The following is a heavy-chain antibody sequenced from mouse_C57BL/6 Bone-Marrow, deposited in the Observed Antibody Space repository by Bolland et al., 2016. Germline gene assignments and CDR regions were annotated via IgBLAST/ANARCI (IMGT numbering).Heavy chain of an antibody. Sequence: YNQKFKGKATLTVDKSSITAYMELNSLTSEDSAVYYCARRRGDYYAMDYWGQGTS. V-gene: IGHV1-19*01. J-gene: IGHJ4*01. CDR3: ARRRGDYYAMDY.